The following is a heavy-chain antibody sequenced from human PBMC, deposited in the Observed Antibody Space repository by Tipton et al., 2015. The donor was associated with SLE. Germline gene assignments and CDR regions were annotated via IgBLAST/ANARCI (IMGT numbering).Heavy chain of an antibody. CDR3: ARARGSEYLFDI. D-gene: IGHD6-6*01. CDR1: GFTFSTYG. Sequence: SLRLSCAASGFTFSTYGMHWVRQAPGKGLEYVSAISSNGGSTYYADSVKGRFTISRDNAKNSLYLLMNSLRAGDTAVYYCARARGSEYLFDIWGQGTLVTVSS. CDR2: ISSNGGST. V-gene: IGHV3-64*04. J-gene: IGHJ3*02.